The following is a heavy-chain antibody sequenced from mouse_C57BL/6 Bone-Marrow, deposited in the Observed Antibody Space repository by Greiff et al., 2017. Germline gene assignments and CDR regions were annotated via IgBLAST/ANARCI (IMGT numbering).Heavy chain of an antibody. V-gene: IGHV1-62-2*01. J-gene: IGHJ4*01. D-gene: IGHD2-4*01. CDR2: FYPGSGSI. CDR3: ARHPYYDYDLYYAMDY. CDR1: GYTFTGYT. Sequence: QVQLQQSGAELVKPGASVKLSCKASGYTFTGYTIHWVKQRSGQGLEWIGWFYPGSGSIKYNEKFKDKATLTADKSSSTVYMELSRLTSEDSAVYFCARHPYYDYDLYYAMDYWGQGTSVTVSS.